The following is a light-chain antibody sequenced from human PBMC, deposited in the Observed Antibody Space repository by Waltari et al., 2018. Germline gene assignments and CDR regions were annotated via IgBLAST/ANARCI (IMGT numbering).Light chain of an antibody. CDR2: GAS. CDR3: QQYNNWPYT. V-gene: IGKV3-15*01. J-gene: IGKJ2*01. CDR1: ESVGNN. Sequence: IVMTQSPATLSVSPGRRATLSCRASESVGNNFAWYQQKPGQAPRLLIYGASSRATGIPARFSASGSRTEFVLTISSLQSGDSAVYYCQQYNNWPYTFGQGTKLEIK.